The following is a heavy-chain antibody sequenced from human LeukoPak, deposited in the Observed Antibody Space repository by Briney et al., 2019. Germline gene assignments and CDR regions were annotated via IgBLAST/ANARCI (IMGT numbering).Heavy chain of an antibody. CDR2: IIPIFGTA. V-gene: IGHV1-69*13. Sequence: GASVKVSCKASGGTFSSYAISWVRQAPGQGLEWMGGIIPIFGTANYAQKFQGRVTITADESTSTAYMELSSLRSEDTAVYYCARDRGYDHFQHWGQGTLVAVSS. D-gene: IGHD5-12*01. CDR1: GGTFSSYA. J-gene: IGHJ1*01. CDR3: ARDRGYDHFQH.